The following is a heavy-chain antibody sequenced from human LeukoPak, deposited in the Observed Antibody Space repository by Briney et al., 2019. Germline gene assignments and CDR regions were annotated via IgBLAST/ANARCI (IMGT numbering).Heavy chain of an antibody. D-gene: IGHD3-10*01. CDR2: IIPIFGIA. V-gene: IGHV1-69*04. Sequence: ASVKVSCKASGGTFTSYAISWVRQAPGQGLEWMGRIIPIFGIANYAQKFQGRVTITADKSTSTAYMELSSLRSEDTAVYYCARDRGFGELCFSWFDLWGQGTLVTVSS. CDR1: GGTFTSYA. J-gene: IGHJ5*02. CDR3: ARDRGFGELCFSWFDL.